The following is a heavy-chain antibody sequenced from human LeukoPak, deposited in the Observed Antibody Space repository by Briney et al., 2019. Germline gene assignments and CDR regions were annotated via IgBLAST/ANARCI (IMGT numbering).Heavy chain of an antibody. CDR2: IIPIFGTA. J-gene: IGHJ3*02. Sequence: SVKVSCKVSGGTFSSYAISWVRQAPGQGLEWMGGIIPIFGTANYAQKFQGRVTITADESTSTAYMELSSLRSEDTAVYYCARSRGVIVVVPAASKNDAFDIWGQGTMVTVSS. D-gene: IGHD2-2*01. CDR3: ARSRGVIVVVPAASKNDAFDI. CDR1: GGTFSSYA. V-gene: IGHV1-69*13.